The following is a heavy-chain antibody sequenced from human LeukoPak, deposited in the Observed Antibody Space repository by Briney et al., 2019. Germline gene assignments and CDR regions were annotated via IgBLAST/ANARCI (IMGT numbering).Heavy chain of an antibody. CDR2: ISSSSSYI. V-gene: IGHV3-21*01. CDR1: GFTFSSYS. CDR3: VKEARGTTVYY. J-gene: IGHJ4*02. D-gene: IGHD4-17*01. Sequence: KTGGSLRLSCAASGFTFSSYSMNWVRQAPGEGLEWVSSISSSSSYIYYADSVKGRFTISRDNAKNSLYLQMNSLRAEDTAVYYCVKEARGTTVYYWGQGTLVTVSS.